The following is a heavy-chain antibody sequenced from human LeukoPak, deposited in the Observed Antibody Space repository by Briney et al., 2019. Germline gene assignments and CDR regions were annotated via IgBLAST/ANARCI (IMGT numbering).Heavy chain of an antibody. Sequence: PGGSLRLSCAASGFTFSSYWMHWVRQAPGKGLVWVSRIKSDGSNTNYADSVKGRFTISRDNAKNTLHLQMNSLRAEDTAVHYCARGGYYGSGRYYFDSWGQGTLVTVSS. CDR2: IKSDGSNT. CDR1: GFTFSSYW. V-gene: IGHV3-74*01. CDR3: ARGGYYGSGRYYFDS. D-gene: IGHD3-3*01. J-gene: IGHJ4*02.